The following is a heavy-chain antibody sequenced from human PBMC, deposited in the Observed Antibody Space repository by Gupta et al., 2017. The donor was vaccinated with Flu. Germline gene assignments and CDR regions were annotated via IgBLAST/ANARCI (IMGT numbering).Heavy chain of an antibody. Sequence: QLQLQESGPGLVKPSETLSLTCTVSGGSISSSSYYWGWIRQPPGKGLEWIGSIYYSGSTYYNPSLKSRVTISVDTSKNQFSLKLSSVTAADTAVYYCARQSWFGDYYYYYGMDVWGQGTTVTVSS. CDR1: GGSISSSSYY. J-gene: IGHJ6*02. CDR3: ARQSWFGDYYYYYGMDV. CDR2: IYYSGST. D-gene: IGHD3-10*01. V-gene: IGHV4-39*01.